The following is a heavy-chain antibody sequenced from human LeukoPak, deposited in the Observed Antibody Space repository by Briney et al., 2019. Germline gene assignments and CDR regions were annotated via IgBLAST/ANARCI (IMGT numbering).Heavy chain of an antibody. CDR2: ISYDGSNE. Sequence: GRSLRLSCAASGFTPCSYGMQWARQAPGKGLEWVAFISYDGSNESFGDSVKGRFTISRDNSNNTLYLQMNTLRAEDTAVYYCAKDDVYCGAGMCPLDYWGHGTQFSVSS. D-gene: IGHD2-15*01. V-gene: IGHV3-30*18. J-gene: IGHJ4*01. CDR3: AKDDVYCGAGMCPLDY. CDR1: GFTPCSYG.